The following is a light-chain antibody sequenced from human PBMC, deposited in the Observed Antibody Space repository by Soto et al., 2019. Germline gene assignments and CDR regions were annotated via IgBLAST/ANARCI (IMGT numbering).Light chain of an antibody. Sequence: DIQLTQSPFSLSASLGDRVTVTCRASENIDNYLNWYRQKPGEAPKLLIYSASRLQRGVPSRFSGGGSGTDCSLTISSLQAEDFATYYCQQSYSVPSFGPGTKVDIK. V-gene: IGKV1-39*01. J-gene: IGKJ3*01. CDR3: QQSYSVPS. CDR2: SAS. CDR1: ENIDNY.